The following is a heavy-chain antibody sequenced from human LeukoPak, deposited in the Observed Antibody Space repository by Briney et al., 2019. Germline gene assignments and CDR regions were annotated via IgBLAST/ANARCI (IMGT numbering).Heavy chain of an antibody. Sequence: SETLSLTCTVSGGSISSSSYYWGWIRQPPGKELEWIGSIYYSGSTYYNPSLKSRVTISVDTSKNQFSLKLSSVTAADTAVYYCARALGHSWGVTTPYYFDYWGQGTLVTVSS. J-gene: IGHJ4*02. D-gene: IGHD3-16*01. CDR3: ARALGHSWGVTTPYYFDY. CDR1: GGSISSSSYY. CDR2: IYYSGST. V-gene: IGHV4-39*07.